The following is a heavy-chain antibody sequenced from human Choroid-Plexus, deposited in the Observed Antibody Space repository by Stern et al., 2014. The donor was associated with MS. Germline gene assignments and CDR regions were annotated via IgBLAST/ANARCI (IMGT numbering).Heavy chain of an antibody. D-gene: IGHD6-19*01. V-gene: IGHV3-72*01. Sequence: VQLVESGGGLVQPGGSLRLSCVASGFTLSDHYMDWVRQAPGKGLEWVGRIRNKANSYTKQYAASVKGRFVISRDDSKNSLYLQMNSLKSEDTAVYYCVRVSGSSGSDFWGQGTLVSVSS. CDR3: VRVSGSSGSDF. CDR1: GFTLSDHY. J-gene: IGHJ4*02. CDR2: IRNKANSYTK.